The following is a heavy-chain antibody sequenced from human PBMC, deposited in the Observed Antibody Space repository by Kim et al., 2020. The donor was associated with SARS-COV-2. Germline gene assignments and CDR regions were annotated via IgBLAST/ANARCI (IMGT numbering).Heavy chain of an antibody. Sequence: YYADSGKGRFTISRDNSKNTLYLQMNSLRAEDTAVYYCARAGKSGSYLGYWGQGTLVTVSS. J-gene: IGHJ4*02. D-gene: IGHD1-26*01. V-gene: IGHV3-30*01. CDR3: ARAGKSGSYLGY.